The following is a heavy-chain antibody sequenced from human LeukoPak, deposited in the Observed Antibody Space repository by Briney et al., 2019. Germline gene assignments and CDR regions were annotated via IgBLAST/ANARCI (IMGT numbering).Heavy chain of an antibody. D-gene: IGHD3-22*01. Sequence: SETLSLTCTVSGGSISSHYWSWIRQPSGKGLEWIGYIYYSGSTNYNPSLKSRVTISVDTSKNQFSLKLSSVTAADTAVYYCARMKGYYYDSSGYWDWGQGTLVTVSS. J-gene: IGHJ4*02. CDR3: ARMKGYYYDSSGYWD. CDR2: IYYSGST. CDR1: GGSISSHY. V-gene: IGHV4-59*11.